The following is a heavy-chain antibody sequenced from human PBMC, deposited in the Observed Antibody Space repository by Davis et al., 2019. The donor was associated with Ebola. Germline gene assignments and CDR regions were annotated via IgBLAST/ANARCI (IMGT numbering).Heavy chain of an antibody. Sequence: GALKISCAASGFTFSSYSMNWVRQAPGKGLEWVSSISGSGGSTYYADSVKGRFTISRDNSKNTLYLQMNSLRAEDTAVYYCAKSPYGHYYYYGMDVWGQGTTVTVSS. CDR3: AKSPYGHYYYYGMDV. J-gene: IGHJ6*02. CDR1: GFTFSSYS. V-gene: IGHV3-23*01. CDR2: ISGSGGST. D-gene: IGHD4-17*01.